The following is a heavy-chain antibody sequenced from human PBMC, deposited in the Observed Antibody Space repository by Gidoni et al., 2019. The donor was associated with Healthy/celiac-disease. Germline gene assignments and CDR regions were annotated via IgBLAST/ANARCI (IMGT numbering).Heavy chain of an antibody. CDR3: AREDYDYIWGSYNYGMDV. CDR2: ISAYNGNT. Sequence: QVQLVQSGAEVKKPGASVKVSCKASGYTFTSYGISWVRQAPGQGLEWMGWISAYNGNTNYAQKLQGRVTMTTDTSTSTAYMELRSLRSDDTAVYYCAREDYDYIWGSYNYGMDVWGQGTTVTVSS. D-gene: IGHD3-16*01. V-gene: IGHV1-18*01. CDR1: GYTFTSYG. J-gene: IGHJ6*02.